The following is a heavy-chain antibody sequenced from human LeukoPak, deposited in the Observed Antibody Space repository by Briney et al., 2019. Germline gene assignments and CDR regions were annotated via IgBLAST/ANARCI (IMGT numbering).Heavy chain of an antibody. Sequence: GASVKVSCKASGGTFSSYAISWVRQAPGQGLEWMGGIIPIFGTANYAQKFQGRVTITADESTSTAYMELSSLRSEDTAVYYCARVKLKTTVTTFPKIWFQHWGQGTLVTVSS. CDR3: ARVKLKTTVTTFPKIWFQH. CDR1: GGTFSSYA. D-gene: IGHD4-17*01. CDR2: IIPIFGTA. J-gene: IGHJ1*01. V-gene: IGHV1-69*13.